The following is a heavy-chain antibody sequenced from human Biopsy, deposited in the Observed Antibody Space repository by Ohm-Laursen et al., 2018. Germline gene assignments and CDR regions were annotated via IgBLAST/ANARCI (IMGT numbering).Heavy chain of an antibody. Sequence: SLRLSCSASGFTFTSYAMHWVRQAPGKGLEWVSVINTSGGSTHYAVSVKGRFTISRDNSKNTLYLRMNSLRAEDTALYYCARGGQGGFLEWLFIGWGQGTLVTVSS. CDR3: ARGGQGGFLEWLFIG. D-gene: IGHD3-3*01. J-gene: IGHJ4*02. CDR2: INTSGGST. V-gene: IGHV3-23*01. CDR1: GFTFTSYA.